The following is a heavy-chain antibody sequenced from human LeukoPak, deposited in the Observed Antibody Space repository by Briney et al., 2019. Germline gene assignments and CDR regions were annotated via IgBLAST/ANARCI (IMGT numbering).Heavy chain of an antibody. J-gene: IGHJ4*02. CDR1: GFTVSSKY. CDR3: ASEGMGARKHHSDPFHY. V-gene: IGHV3-53*01. CDR2: LYSAGST. D-gene: IGHD3-16*01. Sequence: GGSLRLSCAASGFTVSSKYMSWVRQAPGKGLEWVSILYSAGSTYYADSVRGRFTIARDSSKNTVFLQMNSLRAEDTAIYYCASEGMGARKHHSDPFHYWGQGTLVTVSS.